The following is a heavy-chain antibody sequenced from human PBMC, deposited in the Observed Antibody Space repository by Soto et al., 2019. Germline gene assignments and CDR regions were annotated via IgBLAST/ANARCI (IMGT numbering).Heavy chain of an antibody. CDR2: IYSGGST. J-gene: IGHJ3*01. CDR1: GFTVSSNY. Sequence: GGSLRLSCAGSGFTVSSNYMNWVRQAPGKGLEWVSVIYSGGSTDYADSVKGRFTISRDNSKNTLYLQMNSLRAEDTAVYYCANFYPSDLGGYFYGAGYCFDFLGQGTMVTVS. D-gene: IGHD3-9*01. V-gene: IGHV3-53*01. CDR3: ANFYPSDLGGYFYGAGYCFDF.